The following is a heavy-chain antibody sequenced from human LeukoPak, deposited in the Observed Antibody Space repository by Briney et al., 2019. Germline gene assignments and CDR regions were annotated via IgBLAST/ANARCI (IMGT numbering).Heavy chain of an antibody. J-gene: IGHJ6*02. CDR3: ARTPTAAAGTYYYYYYGMDV. Sequence: TLSLTCTVSGGSISSGGYYWSWIRQPPGKALEWLALIDWDGYKYYSTSLKTRLTISKDTSKNQVVLTMTNMDPVDTATYYCARTPTAAAGTYYYYYYGMDVWGQGTTVTVSS. V-gene: IGHV2-70*01. CDR2: IDWDGYK. D-gene: IGHD6-13*01. CDR1: GGSISSGGYY.